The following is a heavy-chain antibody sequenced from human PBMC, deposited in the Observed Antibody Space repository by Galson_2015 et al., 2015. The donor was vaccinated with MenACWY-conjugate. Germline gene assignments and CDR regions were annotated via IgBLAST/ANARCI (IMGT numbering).Heavy chain of an antibody. CDR1: EYTFKSFA. Sequence: SLKLSCEASEYTFKSFAIHWVRQAPGQRLEWMGRINAGGSSTKYAQNVEDRVTITRDTSTKTPFMQVRSLTSEDTAVYYCARSPRDYGSGSYSFHHWGQGTLVTVSS. J-gene: IGHJ1*01. CDR3: ARSPRDYGSGSYSFHH. D-gene: IGHD3-10*01. CDR2: INAGGSST. V-gene: IGHV1-3*01.